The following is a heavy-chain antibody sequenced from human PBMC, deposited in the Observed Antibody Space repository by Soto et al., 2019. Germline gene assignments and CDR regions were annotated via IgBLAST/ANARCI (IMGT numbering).Heavy chain of an antibody. Sequence: QVQLVQSGAEVKKPGASVKVSCKASGYTFTSYAISWVRQAPGQGLEWMGWISAYNGNTNYPQKLQGRVTMTTDTSTSTAYMELRSLRSDDTAVYYCAKDGISSSRWSRYYYYMDVWGKGTTVTVSS. CDR2: ISAYNGNT. CDR1: GYTFTSYA. V-gene: IGHV1-18*01. J-gene: IGHJ6*03. D-gene: IGHD6-13*01. CDR3: AKDGISSSRWSRYYYYMDV.